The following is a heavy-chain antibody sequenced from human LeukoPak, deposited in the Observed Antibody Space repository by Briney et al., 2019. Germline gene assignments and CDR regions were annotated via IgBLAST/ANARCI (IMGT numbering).Heavy chain of an antibody. CDR3: ARDRMAVVVVAALPRSSLVDV. V-gene: IGHV1-2*02. CDR1: GYTFTGYY. D-gene: IGHD2-15*01. J-gene: IGHJ6*02. CDR2: INPNSGGT. Sequence: ASVKVSCKASGYTFTGYYMHWVRQAPGQGLEWMGWINPNSGGTNYAQKFQGRVTMTRDTTISTAYVELSRLRSDGTAVYYCARDRMAVVVVAALPRSSLVDVWGQGTAVTVSS.